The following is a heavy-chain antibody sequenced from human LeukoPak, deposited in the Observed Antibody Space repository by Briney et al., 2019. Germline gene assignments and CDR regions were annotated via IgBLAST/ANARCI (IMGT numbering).Heavy chain of an antibody. D-gene: IGHD3-10*01. Sequence: GGSLRLSCAASGFTFSSYSMNWVRQAPGKGLEWVSSISSSSSYIYYADSVKGRFTISRDDSKNTVYLQMNSLRAEDTAVYYCAKVMKGSERLTMVRGVIIKTAGLYYMDVWGKGTTVTVSS. V-gene: IGHV3-21*04. CDR2: ISSSSSYI. CDR3: AKVMKGSERLTMVRGVIIKTAGLYYMDV. J-gene: IGHJ6*03. CDR1: GFTFSSYS.